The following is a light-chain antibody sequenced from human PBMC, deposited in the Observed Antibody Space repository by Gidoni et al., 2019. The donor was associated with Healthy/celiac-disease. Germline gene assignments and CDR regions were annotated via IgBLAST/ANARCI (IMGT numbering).Light chain of an antibody. Sequence: QSALTPPASVSGSPGQSIPISCTGTSSDVGGYNYVSWYQQHPGKAPKLMIYDVSNRPSGVSNRFSCSKSGNTASLTISGLQAEDEADYYGSSYTSSSTRVFGGGTKLTVL. CDR1: SSDVGGYNY. V-gene: IGLV2-14*01. CDR3: SSYTSSSTRV. J-gene: IGLJ2*01. CDR2: DVS.